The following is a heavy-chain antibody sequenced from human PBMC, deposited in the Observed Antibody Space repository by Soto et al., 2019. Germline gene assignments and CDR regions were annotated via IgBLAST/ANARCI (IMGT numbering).Heavy chain of an antibody. J-gene: IGHJ3*02. CDR3: AAGYCSGGSCYFLDAFDI. Sequence: QVRLVQSGAEVKKPGASVKVSCKASGYTFTSYAMHWVRQAPGQRLEWMGWINAGNGNTKYSQKFQGRVTITRDTSASTAYMELSSLRSEDTAVYYCAAGYCSGGSCYFLDAFDIWGQGTMVTVSS. D-gene: IGHD2-15*01. CDR2: INAGNGNT. CDR1: GYTFTSYA. V-gene: IGHV1-3*01.